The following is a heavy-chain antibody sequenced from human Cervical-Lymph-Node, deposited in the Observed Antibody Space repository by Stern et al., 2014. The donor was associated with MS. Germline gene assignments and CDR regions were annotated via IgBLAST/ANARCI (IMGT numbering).Heavy chain of an antibody. Sequence: EEQLVESGAEVRKPGDSLKISCKTSGYRFINNWIAWVRQVPGKGLEWIGIIYPGDSDIRYSPSFQGHVTISVDKSTSTAYLQWSSLKASDTAVYYCARWSVACDSWGQGALITVSS. V-gene: IGHV5-51*03. D-gene: IGHD2-21*01. J-gene: IGHJ4*02. CDR3: ARWSVACDS. CDR1: GYRFINNW. CDR2: IYPGDSDI.